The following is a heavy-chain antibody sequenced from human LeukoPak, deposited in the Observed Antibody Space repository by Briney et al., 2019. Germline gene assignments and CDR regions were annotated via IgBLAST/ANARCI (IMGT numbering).Heavy chain of an antibody. CDR3: ARDPPTGGYSLDY. V-gene: IGHV3-21*01. CDR2: ISSSSYI. CDR1: GFTFSSYS. J-gene: IGHJ4*02. D-gene: IGHD5-18*01. Sequence: GGSLRLSCAASGFTFSSYSMNWVRQAPGKGLEWVSSISSSSYIYYADSVKGRFTISRDNAKNSLYLQMNSLRAEDTAVYYCARDPPTGGYSLDYWGQGTLVTVSS.